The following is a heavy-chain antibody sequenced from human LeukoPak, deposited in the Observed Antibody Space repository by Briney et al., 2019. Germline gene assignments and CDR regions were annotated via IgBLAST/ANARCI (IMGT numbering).Heavy chain of an antibody. Sequence: ASVKVSCKASGYTFTTYVLNWVRQAPGQGFEWMGFINTYTRNPTYAQGSTGRFVFSLDTSVSTAYPQISNLKAEDTAVYYCARQVGTASSHDFGHWGHGTLVTVSS. D-gene: IGHD2-21*02. CDR3: ARQVGTASSHDFGH. CDR1: GYTFTTYV. J-gene: IGHJ4*01. CDR2: INTYTRNP. V-gene: IGHV7-4-1*02.